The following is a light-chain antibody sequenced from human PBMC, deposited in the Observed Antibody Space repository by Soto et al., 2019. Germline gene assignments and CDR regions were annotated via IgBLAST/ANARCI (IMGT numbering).Light chain of an antibody. Sequence: EVVLTQSPGTLSLSPGERATLSCRTSQSISSTYLAWYQQKPGQAPRLLMSGTSRRATGIPARFSGSGSGTDFTLTISSLEPEDFAVYYCQQRSNWPPITFGQGTKVDIK. CDR2: GTS. V-gene: IGKV3D-20*02. CDR3: QQRSNWPPIT. J-gene: IGKJ1*01. CDR1: QSISSTY.